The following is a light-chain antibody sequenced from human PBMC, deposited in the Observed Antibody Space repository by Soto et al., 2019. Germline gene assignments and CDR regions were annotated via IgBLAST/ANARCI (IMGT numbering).Light chain of an antibody. Sequence: AIQVTQSPSSLSASVGDRVTITCRASQDIRGALAWYQQKPGKAPKLLIYDVSTLESGVPSRFSGSCSGTEFTLTITSLQPEDFGTYYCQQFNSYPITFGHGKRLEIK. V-gene: IGKV1-13*02. CDR2: DVS. CDR1: QDIRGA. J-gene: IGKJ5*01. CDR3: QQFNSYPIT.